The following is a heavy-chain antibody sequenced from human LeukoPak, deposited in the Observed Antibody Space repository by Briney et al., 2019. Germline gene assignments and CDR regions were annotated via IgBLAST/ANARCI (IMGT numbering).Heavy chain of an antibody. V-gene: IGHV4-34*01. CDR1: GGSLSGRY. D-gene: IGHD3-10*01. Sequence: SETLSLTCAVYGGSLSGRYWSWFRQPPGKGLEWIGQISRRGNTNYTPSLKSRVTISVDTSKNQLSLKLSTVTAADTALYYCARHGEYYFDYWGQGTLVTVPS. J-gene: IGHJ4*02. CDR3: ARHGEYYFDY. CDR2: ISRRGNT.